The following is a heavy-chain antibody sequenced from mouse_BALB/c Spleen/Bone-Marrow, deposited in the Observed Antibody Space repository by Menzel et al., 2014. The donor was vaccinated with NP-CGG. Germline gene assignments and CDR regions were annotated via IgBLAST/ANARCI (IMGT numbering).Heavy chain of an antibody. CDR1: GYAFSSHW. D-gene: IGHD1-1*01. CDR2: IYPGDGDT. Sequence: QVQLQQSGAELVRPGSSVKISCKASGYAFSSHWMNWVKQRPGQGLEWIGQIYPGDGDTNYNGKFKGKATLTADKSSSTAYIQLSSLTSEDSAVYFCARMGDYSYYFDYWGQGTTLTVSS. CDR3: ARMGDYSYYFDY. J-gene: IGHJ2*01. V-gene: IGHV1-80*01.